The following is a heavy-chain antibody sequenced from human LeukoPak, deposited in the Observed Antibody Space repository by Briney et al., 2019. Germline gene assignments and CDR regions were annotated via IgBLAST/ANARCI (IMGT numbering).Heavy chain of an antibody. Sequence: QTGGSLRLSCAASGFTFSSYAMSWVRQAPGKGLEWVSAISGSGGSTYYADSVKGRFTISRDNSKNTLYLQMNSLRAEDTAVYYCAKDVTPLYYYFDYWGQGTLVTVSS. D-gene: IGHD3-10*01. CDR3: AKDVTPLYYYFDY. V-gene: IGHV3-23*01. CDR1: GFTFSSYA. CDR2: ISGSGGST. J-gene: IGHJ4*02.